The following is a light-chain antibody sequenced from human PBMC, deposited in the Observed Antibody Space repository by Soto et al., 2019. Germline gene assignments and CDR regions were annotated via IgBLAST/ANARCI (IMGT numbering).Light chain of an antibody. Sequence: QSVLTQPRSVSGSPGQSVTISCTGTSSDVGGYNYVSWYQQHPGKAPKLMIYDVSKRPSGVPDRFSGSKSSNTASLTISGLQAEDEADYYCCSYAGSYTEVFGTGTKVTVL. J-gene: IGLJ1*01. V-gene: IGLV2-11*01. CDR3: CSYAGSYTEV. CDR1: SSDVGGYNY. CDR2: DVS.